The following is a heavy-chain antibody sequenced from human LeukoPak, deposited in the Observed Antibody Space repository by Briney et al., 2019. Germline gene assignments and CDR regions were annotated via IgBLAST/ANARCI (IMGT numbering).Heavy chain of an antibody. V-gene: IGHV3-15*07. CDR1: GFTFSNAW. D-gene: IGHD1-26*01. CDR3: ARDERYSGSYYGFYYYGMDV. Sequence: GGSLRLSCAASGFTFSNAWMNWVRQAPGKGLEWVGRIKSKTDGGTTDYAAPVKGRFTISRDDSKNTLYLQMNSLRAEDTAVYYCARDERYSGSYYGFYYYGMDVWGQGTTVTVSS. CDR2: IKSKTDGGTT. J-gene: IGHJ6*02.